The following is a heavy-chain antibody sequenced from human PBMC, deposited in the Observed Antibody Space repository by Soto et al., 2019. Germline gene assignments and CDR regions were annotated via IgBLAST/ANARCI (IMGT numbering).Heavy chain of an antibody. V-gene: IGHV3-21*01. D-gene: IGHD2-2*02. CDR2: ISSRSGI. CDR1: GATFGCFQ. CDR3: AREYTAWPLAYGLDV. Sequence: PGGSLRLSCEASGATFGCFQMNWVRQAPGKGLEWVSSISSRSGIYYADSVKGRFTISRDNAKNSVSLQMNSLRAEDTAVYYCAREYTAWPLAYGLDVWGQGTTVTVS. J-gene: IGHJ6*02.